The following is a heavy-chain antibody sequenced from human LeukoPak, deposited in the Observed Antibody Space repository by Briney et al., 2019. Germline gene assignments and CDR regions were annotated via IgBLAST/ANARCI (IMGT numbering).Heavy chain of an antibody. CDR1: GYTFTGYY. D-gene: IGHD1-26*01. CDR3: ARYPRWRELNHAFDI. J-gene: IGHJ3*02. CDR2: INPNSGGT. Sequence: ASVKVSCKASGYTFTGYYMHWVRQAPGQGLEWMGWINPNSGGTNYAQKFQGRVTMTRDTSISTAYMELSRLRSDDTAVYYCARYPRWRELNHAFDIWGQGTMVTVSS. V-gene: IGHV1-2*02.